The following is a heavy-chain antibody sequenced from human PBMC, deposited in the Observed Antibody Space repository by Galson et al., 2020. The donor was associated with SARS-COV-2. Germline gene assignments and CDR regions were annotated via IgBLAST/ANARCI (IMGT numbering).Heavy chain of an antibody. CDR3: ARDRQKVAGTNYYYYRGMDG. J-gene: IGHJ6*02. CDR2: ITDYNSKA. CDR1: GYTFSSYG. V-gene: IGHV1-18*01. D-gene: IGHD6-19*01. Sequence: ASVKVSCKTSGYTFSSYGISWVRQAPGQGLEWMGWITDYNSKANYAQKFQGRLTMTTRTSTTTAYMELRNLQSDDTVVYYCARDRQKVAGTNYYYYRGMDGWGQGTTVIVSS.